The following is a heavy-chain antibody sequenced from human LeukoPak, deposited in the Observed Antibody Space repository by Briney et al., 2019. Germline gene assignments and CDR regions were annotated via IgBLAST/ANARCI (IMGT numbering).Heavy chain of an antibody. CDR3: AREPINHYDFWSGYYYYFDY. V-gene: IGHV4-4*07. J-gene: IGHJ4*02. CDR2: IYTSGST. Sequence: SETLSLTCTVSGGSISSYYWSWIRQPAGKGLEWIGRIYTSGSTNYNPSLKSRVTVSVDTSKNQFSLKLSSVTAADTAVYYCAREPINHYDFWSGYYYYFDYWGQGTLVTVSS. CDR1: GGSISSYY. D-gene: IGHD3-3*01.